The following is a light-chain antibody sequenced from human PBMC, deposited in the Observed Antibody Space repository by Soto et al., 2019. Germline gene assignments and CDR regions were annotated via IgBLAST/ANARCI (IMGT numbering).Light chain of an antibody. CDR1: QSVSSSY. Sequence: EIVLTQSPGTLSLSPGERATLSCRASQSVSSSYLAWYQQKPGQAPRLLIYGASSRATGIPDRFSGSGSGTDFTLTISSLEPEDFALYHCLQYDTSPLTFGGGTKVEIK. V-gene: IGKV3-20*01. CDR2: GAS. J-gene: IGKJ4*01. CDR3: LQYDTSPLT.